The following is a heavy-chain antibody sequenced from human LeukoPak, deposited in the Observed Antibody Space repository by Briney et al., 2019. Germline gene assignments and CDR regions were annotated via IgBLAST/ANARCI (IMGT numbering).Heavy chain of an antibody. V-gene: IGHV3-23*01. CDR2: ISGSGGST. D-gene: IGHD5-24*01. Sequence: GGSLRLSCAASGFTFSSYAMSWVRQAPGKGLEWVSAISGSGGSTYYADSVKGRFTISRDNSKNTLSLQMSSLRAEDTAVYYCAKDRGLRWLQLNFDYWGQGTLVTVSS. CDR1: GFTFSSYA. J-gene: IGHJ4*02. CDR3: AKDRGLRWLQLNFDY.